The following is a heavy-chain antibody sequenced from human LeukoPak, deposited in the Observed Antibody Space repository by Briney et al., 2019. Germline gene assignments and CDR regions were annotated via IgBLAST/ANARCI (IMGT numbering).Heavy chain of an antibody. CDR3: ARHRYYYDSSGYPMGNYFDY. CDR1: GGSISSSSYY. J-gene: IGHJ4*02. Sequence: SETLSPTCTVSGGSISSSSYYWGWIRQPPGKGLEWIGSIYHSGSTYYNPSLKSRVTISVDTSKNQFSLKLSSVTAADTAVYYCARHRYYYDSSGYPMGNYFDYWGQGTLVTVSS. D-gene: IGHD3-22*01. V-gene: IGHV4-39*01. CDR2: IYHSGST.